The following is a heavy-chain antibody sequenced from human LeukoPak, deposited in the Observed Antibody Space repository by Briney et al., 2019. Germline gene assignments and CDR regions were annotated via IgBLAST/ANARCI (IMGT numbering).Heavy chain of an antibody. D-gene: IGHD3-22*01. V-gene: IGHV3-30-3*01. CDR3: ATTHYYDSSGPLSY. CDR2: ISYDGSNK. Sequence: GGSLRLSCAASGFTFSNYAMHWVRQAPGKGLEWVAVISYDGSNKYYADSVKGRFTISRDNSKNTLYLQMNSLRAEDTAVNYCATTHYYDSSGPLSYWGQGTLVTVSS. CDR1: GFTFSNYA. J-gene: IGHJ4*02.